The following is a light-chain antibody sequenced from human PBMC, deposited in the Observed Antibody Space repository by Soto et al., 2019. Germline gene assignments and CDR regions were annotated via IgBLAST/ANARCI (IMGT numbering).Light chain of an antibody. J-gene: IGKJ5*01. CDR3: MQALQAPIT. CDR2: LGS. V-gene: IGKV2-28*01. CDR1: QILLHSNGYNY. Sequence: DIVMSQSPLSLPVTPGEPSSISCRSSQILLHSNGYNYLDWYLQKPGQSPQLLIYLGSNRASGVPDRFSGSGSGTDFTLPISTVEAGDVGVYYCMQALQAPITFGQGTRLEI.